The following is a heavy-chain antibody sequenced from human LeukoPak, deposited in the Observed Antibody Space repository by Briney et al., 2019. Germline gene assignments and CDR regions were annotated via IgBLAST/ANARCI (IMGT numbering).Heavy chain of an antibody. CDR2: MKQDGSEK. J-gene: IGHJ4*02. CDR3: AREGPRFCSSMSCPKQTYFEY. CDR1: GFSFSSYW. V-gene: IGHV3-7*01. D-gene: IGHD2-2*01. Sequence: PGGSLRLSCVASGFSFSSYWMSWVRQAPGKGLEWVANMKQDGSEKYYVDSVKGRFTISRDNAKNSVSLQMNSLRAEDTAVYYCAREGPRFCSSMSCPKQTYFEYWGQGTVVTVSS.